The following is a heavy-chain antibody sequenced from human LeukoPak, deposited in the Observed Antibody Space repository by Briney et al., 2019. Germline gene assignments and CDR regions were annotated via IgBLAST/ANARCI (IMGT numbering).Heavy chain of an antibody. CDR3: AKGGVGYYDSSGYYYDY. J-gene: IGHJ4*02. Sequence: PGRSLRLSCAASGFTFSSYGMHWVRQAPGKGLEWVAVISYDGSNKYYADSVKGRFTISRDNSKNTLYLQMNSLRAEDTAVYYCAKGGVGYYDSSGYYYDYWGQGTLVTVSS. D-gene: IGHD3-22*01. V-gene: IGHV3-30*18. CDR2: ISYDGSNK. CDR1: GFTFSSYG.